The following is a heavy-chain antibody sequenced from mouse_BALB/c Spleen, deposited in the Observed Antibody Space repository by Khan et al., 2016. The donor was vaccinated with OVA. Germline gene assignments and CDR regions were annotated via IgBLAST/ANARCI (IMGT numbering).Heavy chain of an antibody. CDR2: IWGGGGT. CDR1: GFSLSRYN. Sequence: VELVESGPGQVAPSQSLSITCTVSGFSLSRYNVHWVRQPPGKGLEWLGMIWGGGGTDYNSALKSRLSISKDNSKSQVFLKMNSLQTDDTAMYYCARAYYRYDGYYAMDYWGQGTSVTVSS. J-gene: IGHJ4*01. V-gene: IGHV2-6-4*01. D-gene: IGHD2-14*01. CDR3: ARAYYRYDGYYAMDY.